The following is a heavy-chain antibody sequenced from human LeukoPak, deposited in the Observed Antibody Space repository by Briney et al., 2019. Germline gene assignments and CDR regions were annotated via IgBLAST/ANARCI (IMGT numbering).Heavy chain of an antibody. D-gene: IGHD2-2*01. Sequence: SETLSLTCTVSGGSISSSSYYWGWIRQPPGKGLEWIGSIYYSGSTYYNPSLKSRVTISVDTSKNQFSLKLSSVTAADTAVYYCARLTYCSSTSCYWYYYYMDVWGKGTTVTISS. J-gene: IGHJ6*03. CDR2: IYYSGST. CDR3: ARLTYCSSTSCYWYYYYMDV. CDR1: GGSISSSSYY. V-gene: IGHV4-39*01.